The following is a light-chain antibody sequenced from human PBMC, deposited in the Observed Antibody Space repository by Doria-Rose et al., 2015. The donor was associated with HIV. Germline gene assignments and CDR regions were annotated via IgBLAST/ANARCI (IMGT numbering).Light chain of an antibody. CDR2: WAS. Sequence: DIRVTQSPESLGMSLGERATLNCKSNQSLLYTSKNYLAWYQQKPGQPPKLLIYWASTRQSVVPARFSGSGSGTDFTLTISSLEAEDVAVYYCQQYYGTPSFGPGTTVNIK. J-gene: IGKJ3*01. CDR1: QSLLYTSKNY. CDR3: QQYYGTPS. V-gene: IGKV4-1*01.